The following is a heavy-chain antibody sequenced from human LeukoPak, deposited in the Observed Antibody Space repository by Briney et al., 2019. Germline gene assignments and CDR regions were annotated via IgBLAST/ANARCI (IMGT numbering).Heavy chain of an antibody. CDR3: ATAPIFENIVVVPAAFSLDV. D-gene: IGHD2-2*01. V-gene: IGHV1-24*01. CDR1: GYTLTELS. Sequence: ASVKVSCKVSGYTLTELSMHWVRQAPGKGLEWMGGFDPEDGETIYAQKFQGRATMTEDTSTDTAYMELSTLRSEDTAVYYCATAPIFENIVVVPAAFSLDVWGKGTTVTVSS. J-gene: IGHJ6*04. CDR2: FDPEDGET.